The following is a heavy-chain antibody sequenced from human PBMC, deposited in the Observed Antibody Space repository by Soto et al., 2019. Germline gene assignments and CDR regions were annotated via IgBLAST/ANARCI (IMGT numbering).Heavy chain of an antibody. V-gene: IGHV3-15*07. CDR3: TTGSVEGV. J-gene: IGHJ6*02. CDR1: GFSISSAW. CDR2: IKTKIEGEAT. D-gene: IGHD2-15*01. Sequence: QLVESGGGLVRPGGSLRLSCSASGFSISSAWMNWVRQAPGKGLEWVGRIKTKIEGEATHYAATVNGRFTVSRDDSKNMLYLQMNSLKAGDTALYYCTTGSVEGVWGQGTTVTVSS.